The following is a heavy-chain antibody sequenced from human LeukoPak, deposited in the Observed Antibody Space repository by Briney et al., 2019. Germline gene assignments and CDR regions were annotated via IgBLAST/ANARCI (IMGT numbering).Heavy chain of an antibody. CDR1: GGSISDYY. CDR2: IYYSGRT. Sequence: SETLSLTCTVSGGSISDYYWNWMRQPPGKGLEWIGYIYYSGRTNYNPSLKSRVSISVDTSKNQFSLKLSSVTAADTAVYYCARSTYDFWSGFDPDWFDPWGQGTLVTVSS. CDR3: ARSTYDFWSGFDPDWFDP. J-gene: IGHJ5*02. V-gene: IGHV4-59*13. D-gene: IGHD3-3*01.